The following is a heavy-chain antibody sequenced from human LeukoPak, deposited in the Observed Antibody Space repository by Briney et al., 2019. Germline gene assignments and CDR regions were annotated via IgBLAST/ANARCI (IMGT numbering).Heavy chain of an antibody. Sequence: GGSLRLSCAASGFTFSSYAMSWVRQAPGKGLEWVANINEDGSYKYHADSVKGQLTISRDNAKNSLYLQMNSLRAEDTAVYYCARDATRGGDNDYWGQGTRVIVSS. V-gene: IGHV3-7*01. CDR3: ARDATRGGDNDY. CDR2: INEDGSYK. D-gene: IGHD2-21*02. J-gene: IGHJ4*02. CDR1: GFTFSSYA.